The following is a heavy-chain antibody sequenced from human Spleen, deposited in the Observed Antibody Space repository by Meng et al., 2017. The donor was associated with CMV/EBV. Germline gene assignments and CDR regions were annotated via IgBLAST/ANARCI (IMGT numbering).Heavy chain of an antibody. Sequence: GSLRLSCTVSGGSISSYYWSWIRQPPGKGLEWIGYIYYSGSTNYNPSLKSRVTISVDTSKNQFSLKLSSVTAADTALYYCARDVHLLGYDFWSGFWHWGQGTLVTAPQ. J-gene: IGHJ4*02. D-gene: IGHD3-3*01. CDR3: ARDVHLLGYDFWSGFWH. V-gene: IGHV4-59*01. CDR1: GGSISSYY. CDR2: IYYSGST.